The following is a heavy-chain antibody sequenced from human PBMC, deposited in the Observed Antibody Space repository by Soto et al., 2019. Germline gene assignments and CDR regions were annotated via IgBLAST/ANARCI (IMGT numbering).Heavy chain of an antibody. J-gene: IGHJ4*02. CDR2: IYYSGGT. V-gene: IGHV4-59*08. CDR3: ARILILEWLFFDY. Sequence: PSETLSLTCTVSGGSISSYYWSWIRQPPGKGLEWIGYIYYSGGTNYNPSLKSRVTISVDTSKNQFSLKLSSVTAADTAVYYCARILILEWLFFDYWGQGTLVTVSS. CDR1: GGSISSYY. D-gene: IGHD3-3*01.